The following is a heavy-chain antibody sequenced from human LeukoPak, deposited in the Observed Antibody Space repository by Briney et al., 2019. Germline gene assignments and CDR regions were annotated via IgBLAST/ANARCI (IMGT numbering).Heavy chain of an antibody. J-gene: IGHJ4*02. V-gene: IGHV1-69*13. CDR2: IIPIFGTA. CDR3: ARGVGIGYDFWSGYHYYFDY. CDR1: GGTFSSYA. Sequence: ASVKVSCKASGGTFSSYAISWVRQAPGQGLEWMGGIIPIFGTANYAQKFQGRVTITADESTSTAYMELSSLRSEDTAVYYCARGVGIGYDFWSGYHYYFDYWGQGTLVTVSS. D-gene: IGHD3-3*01.